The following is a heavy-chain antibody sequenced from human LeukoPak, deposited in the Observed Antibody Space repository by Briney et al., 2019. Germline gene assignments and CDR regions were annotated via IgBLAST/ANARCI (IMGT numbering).Heavy chain of an antibody. D-gene: IGHD5-18*01. V-gene: IGHV3-23*01. CDR1: GFTFSSYD. CDR3: AKDRANRIQRAFGY. Sequence: GGSLRLSCAASGFTFSSYDMSWVRQAPGKGLEWVSAISGSGGSTYYADSVKGRFTISRDNSKNTLYLQMNSLRAEDTAEYYCAKDRANRIQRAFGYWGQGTLVTVSS. CDR2: ISGSGGST. J-gene: IGHJ4*02.